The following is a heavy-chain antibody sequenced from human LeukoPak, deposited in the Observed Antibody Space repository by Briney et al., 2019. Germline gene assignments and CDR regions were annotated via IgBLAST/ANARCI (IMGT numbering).Heavy chain of an antibody. D-gene: IGHD3-22*01. CDR2: IYYSGST. J-gene: IGHJ5*02. Sequence: SETLSLTCTVSGGSISSYYWSWIRQPPGKGLEWIGYIYYSGSTNYKPSLKSRVTISVDTSKNQFSLTLSSVTAADTAVYYCARVSGYTNWFDPWGQGTLVTVSS. CDR3: ARVSGYTNWFDP. V-gene: IGHV4-59*01. CDR1: GGSISSYY.